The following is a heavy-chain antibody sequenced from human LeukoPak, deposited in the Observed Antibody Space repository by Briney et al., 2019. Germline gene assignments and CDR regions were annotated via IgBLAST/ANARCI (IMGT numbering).Heavy chain of an antibody. CDR3: ARGRTFDY. CDR2: IYYSGRT. Sequence: SETLSLTCTVAGAPISSYYSSWIRQPAGKGLEWIGYIYYSGRTNYNPSLKSRVTISVDTSKNQFSLKLSSVTAADTAVYYCARGRTFDYWGQGTLVTVSS. V-gene: IGHV4-59*08. CDR1: GAPISSYY. J-gene: IGHJ4*02.